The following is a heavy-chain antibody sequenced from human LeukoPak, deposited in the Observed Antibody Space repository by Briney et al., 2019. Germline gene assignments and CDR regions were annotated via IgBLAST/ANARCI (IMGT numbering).Heavy chain of an antibody. V-gene: IGHV3-30*04. CDR2: ISYDGSNK. J-gene: IGHJ5*02. D-gene: IGHD2-2*01. Sequence: GGSLRLSCAASGFTFSSYAMHWVRQAPGKGLEWVAVISYDGSNKYYADSVKGRFTISRDNSKNPLYLQMNSLRAEDTAVYYCARADCSSTSCYGYYDFWSGPSDWFDPWGQGTLVTVSS. CDR1: GFTFSSYA. CDR3: ARADCSSTSCYGYYDFWSGPSDWFDP.